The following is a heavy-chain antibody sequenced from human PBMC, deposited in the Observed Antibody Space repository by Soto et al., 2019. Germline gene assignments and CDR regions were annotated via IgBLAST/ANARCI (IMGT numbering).Heavy chain of an antibody. CDR3: ARDPGTGYYYYYGMDV. V-gene: IGHV3-11*01. Sequence: QVQLVESGGGLVKPGGSLRLSCAASGFTFSDSYMSWIRQAPGKGLEWVSCISSSGSTIYYADSVKGRFTISRDNAKNSLYLQRNSRRAEDTAVYYCARDPGTGYYYYYGMDVWGQGTTVTVSS. CDR2: ISSSGSTI. J-gene: IGHJ6*02. D-gene: IGHD1-1*01. CDR1: GFTFSDSY.